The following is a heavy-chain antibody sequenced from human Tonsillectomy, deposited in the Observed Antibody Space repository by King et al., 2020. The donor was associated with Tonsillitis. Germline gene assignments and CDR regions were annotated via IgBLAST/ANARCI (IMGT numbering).Heavy chain of an antibody. D-gene: IGHD3-10*01. Sequence: VQLQQWGAGLLKPSETLSITCAVYGGSFSDYYWSWIRQPPGKGLEWIGEINHSGSTNYNPSLKSRVTISVDTSKNQFSLKLSSVTAADTAVYYCARRQSGSYQPFDYWGQGTLVTVSS. CDR2: INHSGST. J-gene: IGHJ4*02. CDR3: ARRQSGSYQPFDY. CDR1: GGSFSDYY. V-gene: IGHV4-34*01.